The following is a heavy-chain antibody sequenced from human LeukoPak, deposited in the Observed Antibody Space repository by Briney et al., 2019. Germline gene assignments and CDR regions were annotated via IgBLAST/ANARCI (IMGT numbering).Heavy chain of an antibody. CDR2: IAGSGGNT. Sequence: GGSLRLSCAASGFTFSSYALSWVRQAPGKGLEWVSVIAGSGGNTYYADSVKGRFTISRDNSKNTLYLQMNSLRAEDTAVYYCARGGTASSYSPSDCWGQGTLVTVSS. CDR1: GFTFSSYA. CDR3: ARGGTASSYSPSDC. D-gene: IGHD2-2*01. V-gene: IGHV3-23*01. J-gene: IGHJ4*02.